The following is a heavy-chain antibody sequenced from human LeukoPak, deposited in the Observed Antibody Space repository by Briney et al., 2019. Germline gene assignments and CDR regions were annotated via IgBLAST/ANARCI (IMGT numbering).Heavy chain of an antibody. CDR3: ARVSYRYTALYFDY. J-gene: IGHJ4*02. V-gene: IGHV4-4*07. D-gene: IGHD3-16*02. CDR1: GGSISSYY. CDR2: IFTIGIT. Sequence: SETLSLTCTVSGGSISSYYWSWIRQPARKGLEWIGRIFTIGITNYSPSLKSRVTMSVDTSKNQFSLKLSSVTAADTAVYYCARVSYRYTALYFDYWGQGTLVAV.